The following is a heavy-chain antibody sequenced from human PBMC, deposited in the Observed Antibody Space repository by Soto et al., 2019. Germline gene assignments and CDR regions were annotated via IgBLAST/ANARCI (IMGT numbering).Heavy chain of an antibody. CDR1: GFTFSSYA. J-gene: IGHJ4*02. Sequence: EVQVLESGGGLVQPGGSLRLCCAASGFTFSSYAMSWVRQAPGKGLEWVSVISGSGGSTYYADSVKGRFTISRDNSKNTLYLQMNSLRAEDTAVYYCASRSSGWYFDYWGQGTLVTVSS. D-gene: IGHD6-19*01. CDR3: ASRSSGWYFDY. V-gene: IGHV3-23*01. CDR2: ISGSGGST.